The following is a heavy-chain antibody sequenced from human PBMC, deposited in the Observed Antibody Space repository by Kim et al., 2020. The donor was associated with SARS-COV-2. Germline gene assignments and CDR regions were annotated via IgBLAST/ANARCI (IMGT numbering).Heavy chain of an antibody. Sequence: GGSLRLSCATSGFSFSSFAMSWVRQAPGQGLEWVSSITGGGSSIYYADSVKGRFTISRDNSKNTLYLQMDSLRAEDTAVYYWANIFYYDSAGYWVFWGQG. CDR1: GFSFSSFA. V-gene: IGHV3-23*01. CDR2: ITGGGSSI. D-gene: IGHD3-22*01. CDR3: ANIFYYDSAGYWVF. J-gene: IGHJ1*01.